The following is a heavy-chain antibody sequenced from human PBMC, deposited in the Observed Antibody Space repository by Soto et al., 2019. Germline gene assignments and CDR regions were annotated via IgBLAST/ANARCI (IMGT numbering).Heavy chain of an antibody. Sequence: QVQLQESGPGLVKPSQTLSLTCTVSGGSISSGDYYWNWIRQPPGKGLEWIGYIYYSGGAYYNPSIKSRVTISVDTSKNQFSLKLTSVTAADTAVYYCARGPSGYCDSWGQGTLFTVSS. CDR1: GGSISSGDYY. D-gene: IGHD3-22*01. V-gene: IGHV4-30-4*01. CDR2: IYYSGGA. J-gene: IGHJ5*01. CDR3: ARGPSGYCDS.